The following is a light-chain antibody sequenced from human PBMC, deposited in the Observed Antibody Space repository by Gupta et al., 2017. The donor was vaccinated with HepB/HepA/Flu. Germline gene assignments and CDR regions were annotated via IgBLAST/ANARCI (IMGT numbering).Light chain of an antibody. CDR2: KTS. CDR1: SSTIGRRY. J-gene: IGLJ3*02. CDR3: GGWDDSLRAWV. Sequence: QSVLTQTPSASETPGQRVTISCSGSSSTIGRRYVYWYQQLLGTAPKLLIYKTSQRPSGVSDRFSGSMSGTSASLAIGGLRSEDEAHYYCGGWDDSLRAWVFGGGTKLTVL. V-gene: IGLV1-47*01.